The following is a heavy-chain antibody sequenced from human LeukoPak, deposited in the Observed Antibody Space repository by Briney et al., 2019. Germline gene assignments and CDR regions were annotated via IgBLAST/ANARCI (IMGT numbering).Heavy chain of an antibody. Sequence: GGSLRLSCAASGFTFSDYGMHWVRQAPGKGLEWVVFIRNDGSNEYYPDSVKGRFTISRDNSRNMLYLQMNSLRPEDTAVYYCAKGGSASHNWFDPWGQGTLVTVSS. CDR3: AKGGSASHNWFDP. CDR2: IRNDGSNE. J-gene: IGHJ5*02. CDR1: GFTFSDYG. D-gene: IGHD2-15*01. V-gene: IGHV3-30*02.